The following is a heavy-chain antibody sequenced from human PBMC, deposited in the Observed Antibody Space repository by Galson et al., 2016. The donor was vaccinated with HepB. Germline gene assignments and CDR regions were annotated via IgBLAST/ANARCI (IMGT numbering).Heavy chain of an antibody. Sequence: SLRLSCAASGFTFNEYAMHWVRQAPGKGLEWVSGITWNSGRIGYADSVRGRFPISGDSSKNSLYLQVNSLRVEDTAFYYCAKDIGAGHNFGLSPNYWGQGTLVTVSS. J-gene: IGHJ4*02. V-gene: IGHV3-9*01. CDR2: ITWNSGRI. D-gene: IGHD1-1*01. CDR3: AKDIGAGHNFGLSPNY. CDR1: GFTFNEYA.